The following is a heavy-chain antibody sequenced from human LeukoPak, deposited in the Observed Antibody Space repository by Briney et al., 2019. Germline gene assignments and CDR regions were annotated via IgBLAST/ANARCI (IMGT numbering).Heavy chain of an antibody. Sequence: SETLSLTCTVSGGSIGSSAYYWGWIRQSPGKGLEWIGTISYSGSTYYNPSLKSRLTISVDTSKNQFPLRLSSVAAADTAVYYCARHHYFWSGYYNAFDMWGQGTMVTVSS. CDR2: ISYSGST. D-gene: IGHD3-3*01. V-gene: IGHV4-39*01. CDR3: ARHHYFWSGYYNAFDM. CDR1: GGSIGSSAYY. J-gene: IGHJ3*02.